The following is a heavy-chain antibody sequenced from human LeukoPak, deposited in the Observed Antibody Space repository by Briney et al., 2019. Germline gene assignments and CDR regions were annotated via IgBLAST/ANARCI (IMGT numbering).Heavy chain of an antibody. CDR3: ARQEVSSRVGSQGGMDV. CDR2: IYPGDSDT. D-gene: IGHD6-13*01. Sequence: KRGESLKISCKGSGYSFTTYWIGWVRQMPGKGLEWMAIIYPGDSDTRYSPSFQGQVTISADKSISTAYLQWSSLKASDTAMYYCARQEVSSRVGSQGGMDVWAKGPRSPSP. CDR1: GYSFTTYW. V-gene: IGHV5-51*01. J-gene: IGHJ6*02.